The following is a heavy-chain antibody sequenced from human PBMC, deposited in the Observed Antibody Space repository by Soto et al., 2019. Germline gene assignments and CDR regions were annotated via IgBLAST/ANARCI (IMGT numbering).Heavy chain of an antibody. Sequence: GGFLRLSCAASGFTFSSYCMHWVRQAPGKGLEWVAVIWYDGSNKYYADSVKGRFTISRDNSKNTLYLQMNSLRAEDTAVYYCARDLGSSGWFAFDIWGQGTMVTVSS. CDR3: ARDLGSSGWFAFDI. CDR2: IWYDGSNK. J-gene: IGHJ3*02. CDR1: GFTFSSYC. D-gene: IGHD6-19*01. V-gene: IGHV3-33*01.